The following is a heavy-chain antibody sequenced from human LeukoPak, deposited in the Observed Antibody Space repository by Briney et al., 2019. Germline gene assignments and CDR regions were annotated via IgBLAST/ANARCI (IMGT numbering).Heavy chain of an antibody. D-gene: IGHD3-16*01. CDR1: GGSISGTYY. Sequence: PSETLSLTCTVSGGSISGTYYWSWIRQPPGKGLEWIGYIYYSGTTDSNPSLKSRVTISLDTSKNQFSLNLSSVTAADTAVYYCARRWVYDKRAFDAWGQGTMVTVSS. CDR2: IYYSGTT. J-gene: IGHJ3*01. V-gene: IGHV4-59*08. CDR3: ARRWVYDKRAFDA.